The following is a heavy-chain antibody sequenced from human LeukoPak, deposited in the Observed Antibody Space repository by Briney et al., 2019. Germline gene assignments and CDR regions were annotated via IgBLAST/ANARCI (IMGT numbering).Heavy chain of an antibody. CDR1: GFTFSTYS. CDR2: ISSSSSTI. Sequence: GGSLRLSCAASGFTFSTYSMNWVRQAPGKGLEWVSYISSSSSTIYYADSVKGRFTISRDNAKSSLYLQMNSLRAEDTAVYYCARSSGYGVDYYYGMDVWGQGTTVTVSS. J-gene: IGHJ6*02. D-gene: IGHD5-12*01. V-gene: IGHV3-48*04. CDR3: ARSSGYGVDYYYGMDV.